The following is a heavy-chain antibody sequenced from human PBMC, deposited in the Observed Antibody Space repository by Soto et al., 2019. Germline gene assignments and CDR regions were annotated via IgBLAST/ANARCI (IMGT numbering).Heavy chain of an antibody. Sequence: GSLRLSCAASGFTFSSYGMHWVRQAPGKGLEWVAVISYDGSNKYYADSVKGRFTISRDNSKNTLYLQMNSLRAEDTAVYYCAKASVYYYDSSGYLGPMGYWGQGTLVTVSS. D-gene: IGHD3-22*01. CDR3: AKASVYYYDSSGYLGPMGY. J-gene: IGHJ4*02. CDR2: ISYDGSNK. V-gene: IGHV3-30*18. CDR1: GFTFSSYG.